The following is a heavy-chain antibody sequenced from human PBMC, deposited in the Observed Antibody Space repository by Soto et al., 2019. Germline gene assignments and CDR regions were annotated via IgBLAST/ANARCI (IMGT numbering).Heavy chain of an antibody. J-gene: IGHJ6*02. CDR1: GYTFTNYW. CDR3: AASIFYYGMDV. CDR2: IYPGDSDT. Sequence: LGESLKLSCKGSGYTFTNYWIGWARQMPGKGLEWMGIIYPGDSDTKYNPSFQGQVTISADKSITTTYLQWSSLKASDTAIYYCAASIFYYGMDVWGQGTTVTVS. V-gene: IGHV5-51*01.